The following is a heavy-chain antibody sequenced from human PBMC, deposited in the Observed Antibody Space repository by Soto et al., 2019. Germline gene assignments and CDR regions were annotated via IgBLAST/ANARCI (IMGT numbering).Heavy chain of an antibody. J-gene: IGHJ4*02. D-gene: IGHD3-10*01. V-gene: IGHV3-30*18. CDR1: GFTFSNYG. CDR3: AKDWGYYGSGSSYFDY. Sequence: PGGSLRLSCAASGFTFSNYGIHWVRQAPGKGLEWVAVISYDGNNKYYADSVKGRFTISRDNSKNTLYLQMNSLRAEDTVVYYCAKDWGYYGSGSSYFDYWGQGTLVTVSS. CDR2: ISYDGNNK.